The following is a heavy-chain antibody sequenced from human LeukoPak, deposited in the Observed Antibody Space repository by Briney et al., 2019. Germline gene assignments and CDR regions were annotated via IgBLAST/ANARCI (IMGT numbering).Heavy chain of an antibody. J-gene: IGHJ3*02. D-gene: IGHD3-10*01. V-gene: IGHV1-2*02. Sequence: GASVKVSCKASGYTFTDYYIHWVRQAPGQGLEWMGWINPNSGGTNYAQKFQGRVTMTRDTSISTAYMELSSLISDDTAVYYCSGGSGPHASDIWGQGTMVTVSS. CDR1: GYTFTDYY. CDR3: SGGSGPHASDI. CDR2: INPNSGGT.